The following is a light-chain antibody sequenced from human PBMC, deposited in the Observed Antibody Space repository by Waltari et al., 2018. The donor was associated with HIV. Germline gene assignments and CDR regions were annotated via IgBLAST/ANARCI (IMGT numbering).Light chain of an antibody. CDR3: MIWHSSAGV. V-gene: IGLV5-45*02. CDR1: SGLSVGAYR. J-gene: IGLJ3*02. CDR2: YKSDSDK. Sequence: QAVLTQPSSLPASPGASASLTCTLRSGLSVGAYRITCYQQKPGSHPKYLLRYKSDSDKQQGSGVPSRFSGSKDASANAGILLISGLQSEDEADYYCMIWHSSAGVFGGGTKLTVL.